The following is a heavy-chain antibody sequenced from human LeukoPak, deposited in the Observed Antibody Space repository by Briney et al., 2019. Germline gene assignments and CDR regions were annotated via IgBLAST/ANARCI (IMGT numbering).Heavy chain of an antibody. Sequence: SVKVSCKASGGTFSSYAISWVRQAPGQGLEWMGGIIPIFGTANYAQKFQGRVTITADKSTSTAYMELSSLRSEDTAVYYCARSSRYAVVTTYYYYYMDVWGKGTTVTVSS. D-gene: IGHD4-23*01. V-gene: IGHV1-69*06. CDR1: GGTFSSYA. CDR2: IIPIFGTA. CDR3: ARSSRYAVVTTYYYYYMDV. J-gene: IGHJ6*03.